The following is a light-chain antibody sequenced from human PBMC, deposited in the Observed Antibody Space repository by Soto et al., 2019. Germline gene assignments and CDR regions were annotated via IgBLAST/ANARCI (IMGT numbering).Light chain of an antibody. Sequence: DIQMTQSPSTLSASVGDRVTITCRASQSISSWLDWYQQKPGKAPKLLIYKASSLQSGVPSRFSGSESGTEITLTISSLQPDDFDTYYCQQHNSYPFTFGPGTKLNIK. J-gene: IGKJ3*01. CDR2: KAS. V-gene: IGKV1-5*03. CDR1: QSISSW. CDR3: QQHNSYPFT.